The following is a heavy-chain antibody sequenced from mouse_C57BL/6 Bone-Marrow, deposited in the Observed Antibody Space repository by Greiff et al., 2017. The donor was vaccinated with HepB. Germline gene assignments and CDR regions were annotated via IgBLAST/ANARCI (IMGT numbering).Heavy chain of an antibody. CDR3: AREWWLPYY. J-gene: IGHJ2*01. CDR2: IYPRSGNT. Sequence: QVHVKQSGAELARPGASVKLSCKASGYTFTSYGISWVKQRTGQGLEWIGEIYPRSGNTYYNEKFKGKATLTADKSSSTAYMELRSLTSEDSAVYFCAREWWLPYYWGQGTTLTVSS. CDR1: GYTFTSYG. V-gene: IGHV1-81*01. D-gene: IGHD2-3*01.